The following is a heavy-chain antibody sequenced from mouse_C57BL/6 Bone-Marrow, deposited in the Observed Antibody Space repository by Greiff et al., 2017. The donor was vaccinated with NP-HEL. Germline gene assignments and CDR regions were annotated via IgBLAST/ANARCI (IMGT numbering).Heavy chain of an antibody. CDR3: ARRGTGGRWYFVV. CDR1: GYAFTNYL. D-gene: IGHD1-1*02. V-gene: IGHV1-54*01. CDR2: INPGSGGT. Sequence: QVQLQQSGAELVRPGTSVKVSCKASGYAFTNYLIEWVKQRPGQGLEWIGEINPGSGGTNYNEKFKGKSTLTADKSSSTAYMQLSSLTSEDSAVYFCARRGTGGRWYFVVWGPGTTVTVSS. J-gene: IGHJ1*01.